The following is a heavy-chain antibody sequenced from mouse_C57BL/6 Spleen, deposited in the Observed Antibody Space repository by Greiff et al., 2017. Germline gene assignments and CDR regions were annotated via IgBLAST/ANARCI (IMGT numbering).Heavy chain of an antibody. J-gene: IGHJ4*01. CDR1: GYTFTSYW. CDR2: IYPSDSET. Sequence: VQLQQPGAELVRPGSSVKLSCKASGYTFTSYWLDWVKQRPGQGLDWIGNIYPSDSETPYNQKFKDKATLTVDKSSSTAYMQLSSLTSEYSAVYYCALYYRNVYYAKDYWGQGTSVTVSS. CDR3: ALYYRNVYYAKDY. D-gene: IGHD2-1*01. V-gene: IGHV1-61*01.